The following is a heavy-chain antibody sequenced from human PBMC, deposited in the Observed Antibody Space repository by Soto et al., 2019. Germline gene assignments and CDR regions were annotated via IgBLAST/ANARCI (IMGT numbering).Heavy chain of an antibody. J-gene: IGHJ4*02. D-gene: IGHD6-19*01. CDR3: ARHLYSSGWYWDY. CDR1: GGSISSSSYY. Sequence: SETLSLTCTVSGGSISSSSYYWGWIRQPPGKGLEWIGSIYYSGSTFYNPSLTGRVTISVETSKNQFSLKLSSVTAADTAVYYCARHLYSSGWYWDYWGQGTLVTVSS. V-gene: IGHV4-39*01. CDR2: IYYSGST.